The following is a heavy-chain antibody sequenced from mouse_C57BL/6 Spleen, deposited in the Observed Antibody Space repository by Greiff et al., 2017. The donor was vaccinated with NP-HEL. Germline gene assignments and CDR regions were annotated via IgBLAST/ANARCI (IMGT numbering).Heavy chain of an antibody. CDR2: INPSSGYT. Sequence: QVQLKQSGAELAKPGASVKLSCKASGYTFTSYWMHWVKQRPGQGLEWIGYINPSSGYTKYNQKFKDKATLTADKSSSTAYMQLSSLTYEDSAVYYCARAGILRLYYFDYWGQGTTLTVSS. J-gene: IGHJ2*01. V-gene: IGHV1-7*01. D-gene: IGHD6-2*01. CDR3: ARAGILRLYYFDY. CDR1: GYTFTSYW.